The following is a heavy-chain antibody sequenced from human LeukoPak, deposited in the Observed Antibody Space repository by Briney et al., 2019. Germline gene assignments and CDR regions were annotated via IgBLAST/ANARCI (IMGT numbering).Heavy chain of an antibody. Sequence: GGSLRLSCAASGFTFDDYGMSWVRQAPGKGLEWVSGINWNGGSTGYAGSVKGRFTVSRDNAKNSLFLQMSSLRAEDTALYYCARDPSGHNYYFDYWGQGTLVTVSS. D-gene: IGHD5-12*01. CDR2: INWNGGST. CDR1: GFTFDDYG. J-gene: IGHJ4*02. V-gene: IGHV3-20*04. CDR3: ARDPSGHNYYFDY.